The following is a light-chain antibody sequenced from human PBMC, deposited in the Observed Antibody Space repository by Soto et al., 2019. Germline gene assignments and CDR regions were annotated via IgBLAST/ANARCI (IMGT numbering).Light chain of an antibody. V-gene: IGKV3-20*01. CDR2: GAS. CDR1: QIFSSNY. Sequence: EIVLTQSPGTLSLSPGESATLSCRASQIFSSNYLAWYQQKPGQAPRLLIYGASIRATNIPDRFSGTGSGTDFTLTISRLEPEDFAVYSCQQYGDSPSTFGQGTKVEIK. CDR3: QQYGDSPST. J-gene: IGKJ2*01.